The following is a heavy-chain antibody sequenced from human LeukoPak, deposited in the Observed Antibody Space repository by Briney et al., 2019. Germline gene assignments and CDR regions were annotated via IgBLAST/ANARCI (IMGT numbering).Heavy chain of an antibody. CDR1: GFTFSSYA. J-gene: IGHJ5*02. Sequence: GGSLRLSCAASGFTFSSYAMSWVRQAPGKGLEWVSAISGSGGSTYYADSVKGRFTISRDNSKNTLYLQMNSLRAEDTAVYYCAKGITMVRGVITHWFDPWGQGTLVTVFS. CDR3: AKGITMVRGVITHWFDP. CDR2: ISGSGGST. V-gene: IGHV3-23*01. D-gene: IGHD3-10*01.